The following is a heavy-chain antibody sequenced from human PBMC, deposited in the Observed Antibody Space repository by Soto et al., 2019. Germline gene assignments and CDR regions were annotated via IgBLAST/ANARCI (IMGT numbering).Heavy chain of an antibody. Sequence: EVQLLESGGGLVQPGGSLRLSCAASGFTFSSYAMSWVRQAPGKGLEWVSAISGSGGSTYYADSVKGRFTISRDNSKNTLFLQMNSLSAVDTAVYYCATWGIAVAGTADYWGQGTLVTVSS. V-gene: IGHV3-23*01. CDR1: GFTFSSYA. D-gene: IGHD6-19*01. CDR2: ISGSGGST. J-gene: IGHJ4*02. CDR3: ATWGIAVAGTADY.